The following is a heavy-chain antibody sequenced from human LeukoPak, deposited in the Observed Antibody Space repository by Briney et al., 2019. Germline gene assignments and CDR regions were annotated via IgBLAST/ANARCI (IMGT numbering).Heavy chain of an antibody. CDR1: GYTFTVYY. CDR2: INPNSGGT. J-gene: IGHJ4*02. Sequence: ASVTVSCKASGYTFTVYYMHWVRQAPGQGLEWMGWINPNSGGTNYAQKFQGRVTMTRDTSISTAYMELSRLRSDDTAVYYCARLLRFLEWFDYWGQGTLVTVSS. V-gene: IGHV1-2*02. CDR3: ARLLRFLEWFDY. D-gene: IGHD3-3*01.